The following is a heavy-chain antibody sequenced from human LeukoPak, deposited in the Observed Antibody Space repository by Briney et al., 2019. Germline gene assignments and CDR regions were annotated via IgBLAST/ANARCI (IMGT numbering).Heavy chain of an antibody. CDR3: ARGATYYYDSSGYSDY. D-gene: IGHD3-22*01. J-gene: IGHJ4*02. CDR1: GFTFSSYS. CDR2: ISSSSSTI. V-gene: IGHV3-48*02. Sequence: PGGSLRLSCAASGFTFSSYSMNWVRQAPGKGLEWVSYISSSSSTIYYADSVKGRFTISRDNAKNSLYLQMNSLRDEDTAVYYCARGATYYYDSSGYSDYWGQGTLVTVSS.